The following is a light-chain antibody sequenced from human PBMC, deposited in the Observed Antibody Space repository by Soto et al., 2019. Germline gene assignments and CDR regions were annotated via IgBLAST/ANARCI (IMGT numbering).Light chain of an antibody. CDR2: DAS. CDR1: QDIARR. Sequence: DIQMTQSPSSLSASIGDRVTITCRASQDIARRLVWFQQKPGKAPQSLIYDASSLQSGVPSRFSGSGAGRDFSLNISGLEPEEVANYHWQQHNDYPLTVGGGPKVEL. CDR3: QQHNDYPLT. V-gene: IGKV1D-16*01. J-gene: IGKJ4*02.